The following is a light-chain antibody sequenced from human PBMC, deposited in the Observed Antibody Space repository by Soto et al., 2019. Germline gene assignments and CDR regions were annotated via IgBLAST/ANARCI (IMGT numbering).Light chain of an antibody. CDR2: DAS. V-gene: IGKV3-11*01. CDR3: QQRSNWPIT. J-gene: IGKJ5*01. CDR1: QSISSY. Sequence: EIVLTQSPATLSLSPGERATLSCRASQSISSYLAWYQQKPGQAPRLLIYDASNRATDIPARFSGSGSGTDFTLNISSLEPEDFAVYYCQQRSNWPITFGQGTRLEIK.